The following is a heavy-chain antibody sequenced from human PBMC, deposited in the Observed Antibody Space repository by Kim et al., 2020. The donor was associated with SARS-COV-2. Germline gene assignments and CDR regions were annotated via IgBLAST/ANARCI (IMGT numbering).Heavy chain of an antibody. J-gene: IGHJ4*02. CDR2: IYYIGST. CDR3: ARHGGPYYYGSGTGPFWGGFDY. D-gene: IGHD3-10*01. Sequence: SETLSLTCTVSGGSISNYYWSWIRQPPEKGLEWIGYIYYIGSTGYNPSLKSRVTISVDTSKNQFSLKLNSVTAADTAVYYCARHGGPYYYGSGTGPFWGGFDYWGQGTLVTVSS. CDR1: GGSISNYY. V-gene: IGHV4-59*08.